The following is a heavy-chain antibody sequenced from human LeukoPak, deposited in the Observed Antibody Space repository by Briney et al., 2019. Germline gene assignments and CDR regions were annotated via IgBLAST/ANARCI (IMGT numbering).Heavy chain of an antibody. CDR1: GFSFSTIY. CDR2: INVDGTAE. D-gene: IGHD1-26*01. V-gene: IGHV3-7*03. Sequence: PGGSLRLSCAASGFSFSTIYMSWVRQTPGQGLEWVANINVDGTAEYYVDSVKGRFTISRDNAKNSLYLQMNSLRAEDTAVYHCARDPYRFAFDIWGQGTVVLVSS. CDR3: ARDPYRFAFDI. J-gene: IGHJ3*02.